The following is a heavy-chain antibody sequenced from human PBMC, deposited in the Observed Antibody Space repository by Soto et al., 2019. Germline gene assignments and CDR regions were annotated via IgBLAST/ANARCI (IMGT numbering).Heavy chain of an antibody. V-gene: IGHV1-46*03. CDR1: GYTFTSYY. J-gene: IGHJ4*03. CDR3: TRSIITTAGTDGFDR. CDR2: ISPSRGGT. D-gene: IGHD6-13*01. Sequence: QVQLVQSGAEVKKPGASVRVSCKASGYTFTSYYIHWVRQAPGHGPEWMGMISPSRGGTDNAQKFQGRITMTRGTSTSTVYTELSSLRSEDTAVYYCTRSIITTAGTDGFDRWGQGTWVTVSS.